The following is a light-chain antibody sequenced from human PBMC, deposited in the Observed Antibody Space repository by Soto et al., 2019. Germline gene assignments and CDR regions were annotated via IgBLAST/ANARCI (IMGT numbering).Light chain of an antibody. Sequence: IEQGTVVGPPGRSIIKFCTGTSSDVGSYNYVSWYQQHPGRAPKLMIYDVSSRPSGVSNRFSGSKSGNTASLTISGLQAEDEADYFCTSYTRSSTYVFGTGTKVTVL. J-gene: IGLJ1*01. CDR1: SSDVGSYNY. CDR2: DVS. V-gene: IGLV2-14*03. CDR3: TSYTRSSTYV.